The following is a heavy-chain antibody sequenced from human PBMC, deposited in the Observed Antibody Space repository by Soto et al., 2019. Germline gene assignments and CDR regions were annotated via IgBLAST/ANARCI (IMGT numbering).Heavy chain of an antibody. Sequence: GGSLRLSCAVSGLTFSKFWIHWVRQAPGKGLVWVSYVMGDGTTTDYAASVKGRFTISRDNAKNTVFLQMNSLRAEETAVYYCATLNSFGSDFWVHGTLVTVSS. V-gene: IGHV3-74*01. J-gene: IGHJ4*01. D-gene: IGHD3-3*01. CDR2: VMGDGTTT. CDR1: GLTFSKFW. CDR3: ATLNSFGSDF.